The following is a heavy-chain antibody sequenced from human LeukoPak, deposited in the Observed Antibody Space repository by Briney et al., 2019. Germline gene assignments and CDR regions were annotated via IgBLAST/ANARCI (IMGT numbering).Heavy chain of an antibody. V-gene: IGHV3-48*01. CDR2: ISSSSTI. D-gene: IGHD6-6*01. Sequence: PGGSLRLSCAASGFTFSSYSMNWVRQAPGKGLEWVSYISSSSTIYYADSVKGRFTISRDNAKNSLYLQMNSLRAEDTAVYYCARDYSSSSYDYYYYMDVWGKGTTVTVSS. CDR1: GFTFSSYS. CDR3: ARDYSSSSYDYYYYMDV. J-gene: IGHJ6*03.